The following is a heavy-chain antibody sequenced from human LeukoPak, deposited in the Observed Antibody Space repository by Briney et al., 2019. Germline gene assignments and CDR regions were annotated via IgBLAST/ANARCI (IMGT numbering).Heavy chain of an antibody. J-gene: IGHJ6*03. D-gene: IGHD2-2*01. CDR2: IIPIFGTA. Sequence: ASVKVSCKASGGTFSSYAISWVRQAPGQGLEWMGGIIPIFGTANYAQKFQGRVTITTDESTSTAYMELSSLRSEDTAVYYCARDRTGYCSSTSCYSYRSGGMDVWGKGTTVTVSS. CDR1: GGTFSSYA. CDR3: ARDRTGYCSSTSCYSYRSGGMDV. V-gene: IGHV1-69*05.